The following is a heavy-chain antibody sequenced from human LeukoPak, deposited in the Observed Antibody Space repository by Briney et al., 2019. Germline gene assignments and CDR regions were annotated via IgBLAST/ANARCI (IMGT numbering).Heavy chain of an antibody. V-gene: IGHV4-59*08. D-gene: IGHD3-10*01. CDR2: IYYSGSS. J-gene: IGHJ4*02. CDR3: ARNRASGTPYFDY. Sequence: SETLSLTCTLSRGSISGFYWSWIRQPPGKGLEWIGYIYYSGSSNYNPSLKSRVTISVDTSKDQFSLKLSSVTAADTAVYYCARNRASGTPYFDYWGQGLLVTVSS. CDR1: RGSISGFY.